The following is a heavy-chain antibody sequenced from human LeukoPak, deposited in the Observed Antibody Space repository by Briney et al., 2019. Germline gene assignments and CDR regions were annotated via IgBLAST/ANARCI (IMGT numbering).Heavy chain of an antibody. CDR2: ISGSGGST. D-gene: IGHD2-2*01. Sequence: GGSLRLSCAASGFTFSSYAMSWVRQAPGKGLEWVSAISGSGGSTYYADSVKGRFTISRDNSKNTLYLQMNSLRAEDTAVYYCARGGDIVVVPAAIEAYYYYMDVWGKGTTVTVSS. CDR3: ARGGDIVVVPAAIEAYYYYMDV. V-gene: IGHV3-23*01. CDR1: GFTFSSYA. J-gene: IGHJ6*03.